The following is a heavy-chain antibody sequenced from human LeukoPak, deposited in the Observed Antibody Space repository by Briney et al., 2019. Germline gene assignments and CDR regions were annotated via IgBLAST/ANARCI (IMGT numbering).Heavy chain of an antibody. CDR2: FSASDGSA. Sequence: PGESLRLSCAASGFTVSNYGMTWVRQAPGKGLEWVSAFSASDGSAQYAESVKGRFTISRDNSKSSLYLQVNSLRDEDTAVYYCAKARIASAGTGAFDVWGQGTMVTVSS. V-gene: IGHV3-23*01. CDR1: GFTVSNYG. D-gene: IGHD6-13*01. CDR3: AKARIASAGTGAFDV. J-gene: IGHJ3*01.